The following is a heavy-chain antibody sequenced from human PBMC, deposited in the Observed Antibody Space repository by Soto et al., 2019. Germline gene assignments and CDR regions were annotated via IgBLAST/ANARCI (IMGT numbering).Heavy chain of an antibody. D-gene: IGHD2-2*01. V-gene: IGHV3-30*18. J-gene: IGHJ4*02. Sequence: LRIFCVGSGFTFSSYGRHWVRQAPGKGLECVAVISDTGSSHYYAASVEGRFTISRENSKNTLSLHMDRLRVEDTAVYYCAKDRGGDCPDNSCYFGADYWGQGTPVTVSA. CDR1: GFTFSSYG. CDR2: ISDTGSSH. CDR3: AKDRGGDCPDNSCYFGADY.